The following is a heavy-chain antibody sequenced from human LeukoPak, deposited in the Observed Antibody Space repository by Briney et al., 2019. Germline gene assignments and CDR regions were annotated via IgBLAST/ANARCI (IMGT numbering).Heavy chain of an antibody. Sequence: PGGSLRLSCVASGFTFSSYWMHWVRHDPRKGLVWVSRINGDGRNINYADSVRGRFTISRDNAKNTLYLQMNSLRAEDTAVYYCAKASLSGSYDYWGQGTLVTVSS. V-gene: IGHV3-74*01. CDR2: INGDGRNI. J-gene: IGHJ4*02. CDR3: AKASLSGSYDY. CDR1: GFTFSSYW. D-gene: IGHD3-22*01.